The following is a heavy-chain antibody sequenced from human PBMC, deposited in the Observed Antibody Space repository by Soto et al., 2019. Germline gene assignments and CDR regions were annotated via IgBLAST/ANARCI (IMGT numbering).Heavy chain of an antibody. CDR3: ARGPGDYYDSRGQRDY. CDR2: IYYSGST. Sequence: PSETLSLTCTVSGGSISSYYWSWIRQPPGKGLEWIGYIYYSGSTNYNPSLKSRVTISVDTSKNQFSLKLSSVTAADTAVYYCARGPGDYYDSRGQRDYWGQGTMVTVS. CDR1: GGSISSYY. V-gene: IGHV4-59*01. D-gene: IGHD3-22*01. J-gene: IGHJ4*02.